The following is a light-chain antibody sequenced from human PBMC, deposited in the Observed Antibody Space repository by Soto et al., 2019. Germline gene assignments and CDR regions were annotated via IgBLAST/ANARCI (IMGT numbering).Light chain of an antibody. J-gene: IGKJ1*01. CDR3: QQYNSYPT. Sequence: DIQMTQSPSTLSASVGDRVTITCRASQSISSWLAWYQQKPGKAPTLLIYKASSLESGVASSFSGCGSRTEFTLTISSLQPDDFASYYCQQYNSYPTFGQGTKVEIK. CDR2: KAS. V-gene: IGKV1-5*03. CDR1: QSISSW.